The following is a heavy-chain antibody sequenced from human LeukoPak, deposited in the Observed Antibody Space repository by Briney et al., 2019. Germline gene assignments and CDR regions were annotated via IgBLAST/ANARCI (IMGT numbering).Heavy chain of an antibody. Sequence: AGGSLRLSCAASGFTFSSYAMSWVRQAPGKGLEWVSAISGSGGSTYYAGSVKGRFTISRDNSKNTLYLQMNSLRAEDTAVYYCAKEPSGWTQFDYWGQGILVTVSS. CDR2: ISGSGGST. CDR3: AKEPSGWTQFDY. J-gene: IGHJ4*02. V-gene: IGHV3-23*01. D-gene: IGHD6-19*01. CDR1: GFTFSSYA.